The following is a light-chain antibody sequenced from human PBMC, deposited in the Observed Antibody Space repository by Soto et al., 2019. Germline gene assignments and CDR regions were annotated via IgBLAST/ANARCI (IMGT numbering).Light chain of an antibody. CDR3: QQLGT. J-gene: IGKJ1*01. V-gene: IGKV1-5*03. Sequence: DILMTQSPSTLSASVGDRVTITCRPSRSVSSWLAWYQQKPGKAPKLRIYKTSDLARGVPSRFRGSGSGAEFTLTITRLQPDDFASYYCQQLGTFGQGTKVVVK. CDR2: KTS. CDR1: RSVSSW.